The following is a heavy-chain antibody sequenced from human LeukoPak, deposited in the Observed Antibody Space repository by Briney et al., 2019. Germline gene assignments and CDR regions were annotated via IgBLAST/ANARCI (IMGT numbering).Heavy chain of an antibody. J-gene: IGHJ4*02. V-gene: IGHV3-53*01. CDR2: IYSGGST. Sequence: GGSLRLSCAASGFTVSSNYMSWVRQAPGKGLEWVSVIYSGGSTYYADSVKGRFTISRDNSKNTLYLQMNSLRAEDTAVYYCARNTFGAGPFDYWGQGTLVTVSS. CDR3: ARNTFGAGPFDY. D-gene: IGHD3-10*01. CDR1: GFTVSSNY.